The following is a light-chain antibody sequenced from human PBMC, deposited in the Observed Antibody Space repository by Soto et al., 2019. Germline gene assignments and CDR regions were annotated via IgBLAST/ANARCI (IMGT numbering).Light chain of an antibody. V-gene: IGLV2-23*02. CDR3: CSYAGSSVYV. CDR2: EVI. CDR1: SSDVGTFNL. J-gene: IGLJ1*01. Sequence: QSVLSQVASVSGSPGRTITISCTGTSSDVGTFNLGSWDRQHPGKAPRLMIYEVIKRPSGVSNRFSGSKSGNTASLTISGLQAEDVADCSCCSYAGSSVYVVGTGTKVPVL.